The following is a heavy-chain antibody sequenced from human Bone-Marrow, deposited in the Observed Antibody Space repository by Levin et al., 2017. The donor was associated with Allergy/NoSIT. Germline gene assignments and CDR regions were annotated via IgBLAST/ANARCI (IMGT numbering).Heavy chain of an antibody. CDR3: ARAVGLYSIEKYGLDV. V-gene: IGHV1-8*01. D-gene: IGHD2-21*01. J-gene: IGHJ6*02. Sequence: GESLKISCRASGYTFTSYHINWVRQATGQGLEWMGWMNPNIGNVGYAQMFQGRVAMTRDTSTSTAYMELSSLKSEDTAVYYFARAVGLYSIEKYGLDVWGQGTTVTVSS. CDR1: GYTFTSYH. CDR2: MNPNIGNV.